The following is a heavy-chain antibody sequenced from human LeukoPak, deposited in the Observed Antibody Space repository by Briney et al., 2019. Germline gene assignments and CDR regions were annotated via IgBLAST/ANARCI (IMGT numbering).Heavy chain of an antibody. Sequence: ASVKVSCTASGYTFTGYYMHWVRRAPGQGLEWMGWINPNSGGTNYAQKFQGRVTMTRDTSISTAYMELSRLRSDATAVYCCARDHQAASLQWLYDYWGQGTLVTVSS. V-gene: IGHV1-2*02. CDR2: INPNSGGT. J-gene: IGHJ4*02. CDR1: GYTFTGYY. CDR3: ARDHQAASLQWLYDY. D-gene: IGHD6-19*01.